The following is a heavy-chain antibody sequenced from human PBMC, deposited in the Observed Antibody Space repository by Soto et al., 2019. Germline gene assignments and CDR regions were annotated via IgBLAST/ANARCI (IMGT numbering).Heavy chain of an antibody. V-gene: IGHV1-18*01. CDR3: ARDFDSSFYYYYYYGMDV. Sequence: ASVKVSCKASGYTFTSYGISWVRQAPGQGLEWMGWISAYNGNTNYAQKLQGRVTMTTDTSTSTAYMELRSLRSDDTAAYYCARDFDSSFYYYYYYGMDVWGQGTTVTVSS. J-gene: IGHJ6*02. CDR1: GYTFTSYG. CDR2: ISAYNGNT. D-gene: IGHD3-22*01.